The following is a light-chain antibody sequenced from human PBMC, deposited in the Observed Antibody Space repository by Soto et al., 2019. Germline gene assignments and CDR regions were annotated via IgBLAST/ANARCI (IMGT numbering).Light chain of an antibody. CDR1: SSNIGSDY. V-gene: IGLV1-47*01. J-gene: IGLJ1*01. Sequence: QSVLTQPPSASGTPGQRVTISCSGSSSNIGSDYVYWYQQFPGTAPKLLIYRNNQRPSGVPDRFSGSKSGTSASLAISGLRSEDEADYYCAAWDVSLSGYVFGTGTKVTIL. CDR3: AAWDVSLSGYV. CDR2: RNN.